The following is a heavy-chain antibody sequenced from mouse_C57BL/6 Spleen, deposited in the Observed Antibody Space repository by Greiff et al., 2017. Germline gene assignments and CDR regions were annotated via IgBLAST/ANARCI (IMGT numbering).Heavy chain of an antibody. CDR1: GSTFTSYW. J-gene: IGHJ2*01. CDR3: ARRGTGENFDY. V-gene: IGHV1-52*01. CDR2: IDPSDSET. Sequence: QVQLQQPGAELVRPGSSVKLSCKASGSTFTSYWMPWVKQRPIQGLEWIGNIDPSDSETPYNQKFKDKATLTVDKSSSTAYMQLSSLTSEDSAVYYGARRGTGENFDYWGQGTTLTVSS.